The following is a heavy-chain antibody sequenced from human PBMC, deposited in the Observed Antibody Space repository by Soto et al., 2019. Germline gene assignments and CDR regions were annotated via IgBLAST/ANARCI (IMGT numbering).Heavy chain of an antibody. D-gene: IGHD4-17*01. J-gene: IGHJ4*02. CDR2: VYPGDSGT. V-gene: IGHV5-51*01. Sequence: GESLKISCKGSGYYFPSYWIGWVRQMPGKGLEWMGIVYPGDSGTRYSPSFQGQVTISADRSISTAYLQWSSLKPSDTAMYYCARQGNGAEGFDYWGQGTLVTVS. CDR3: ARQGNGAEGFDY. CDR1: GYYFPSYW.